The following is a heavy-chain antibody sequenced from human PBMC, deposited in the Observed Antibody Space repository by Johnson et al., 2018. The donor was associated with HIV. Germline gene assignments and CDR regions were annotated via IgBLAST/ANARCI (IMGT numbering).Heavy chain of an antibody. CDR2: LNWNGGRT. CDR3: VRDQGFRVGDNVRGLFSLHRAM. CDR1: GFTVSRNY. Sequence: VQLVESGGGLVQPGGSLRLSCAASGFTVSRNYMSWVRQAPGKGLEWVAGLNWNGGRTGYADSVKGRFTMSRDNAKNSLFLQMNSLRAEDSALYYCVRDQGFRVGDNVRGLFSLHRAMWG. V-gene: IGHV3-20*04. D-gene: IGHD1-26*01. J-gene: IGHJ1*01.